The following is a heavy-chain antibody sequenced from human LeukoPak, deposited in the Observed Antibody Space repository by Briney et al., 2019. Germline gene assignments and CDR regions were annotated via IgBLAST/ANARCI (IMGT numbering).Heavy chain of an antibody. D-gene: IGHD7-27*01. Sequence: GGSLRLSCAASGFTFTTYWMTWVRQAPGKGLEWVANIMQDGSQKYYVDSVKGRFTISRDNAKNSLYLQMNSLKAEDTAVYYCARENWANDYWGQGTLVTVSS. CDR2: IMQDGSQK. CDR3: ARENWANDY. J-gene: IGHJ4*02. CDR1: GFTFTTYW. V-gene: IGHV3-7*01.